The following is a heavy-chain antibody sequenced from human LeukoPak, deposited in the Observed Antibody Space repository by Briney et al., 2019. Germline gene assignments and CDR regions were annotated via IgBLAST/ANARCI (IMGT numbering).Heavy chain of an antibody. Sequence: ASVKVSCKASGYTFTSYYMHWVRQAPGQGLEWMGIINPSGGSTSYAQKFQGRVTMTRDTSTSTVYMELSSLRSEDTAVYYCARTYCGGDCSEVPGGAFDIWGQGTMVTGSS. D-gene: IGHD2-21*02. V-gene: IGHV1-46*01. CDR1: GYTFTSYY. CDR2: INPSGGST. J-gene: IGHJ3*02. CDR3: ARTYCGGDCSEVPGGAFDI.